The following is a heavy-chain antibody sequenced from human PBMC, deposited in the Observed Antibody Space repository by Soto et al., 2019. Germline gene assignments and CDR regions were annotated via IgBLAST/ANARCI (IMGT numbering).Heavy chain of an antibody. Sequence: PSETLSLTCTVSGGSISSGGYYWSWIRQHPGKGLEWIGYIYYSGSTYYNPSLKSRVTISVDTSKNQFSLKLSSVTAADTAVYYCARDRPYSSSCYGWLDPWCQGTRVIASS. D-gene: IGHD6-13*01. J-gene: IGHJ5*02. V-gene: IGHV4-31*03. CDR1: GGSISSGGYY. CDR2: IYYSGST. CDR3: ARDRPYSSSCYGWLDP.